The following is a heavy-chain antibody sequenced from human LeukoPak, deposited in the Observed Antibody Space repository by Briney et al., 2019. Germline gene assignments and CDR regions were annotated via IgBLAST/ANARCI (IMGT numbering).Heavy chain of an antibody. Sequence: GGSLRLSCAASGFTFSSYWMHWVRQAPGKGLVWVSRINSDGSSTSYADSVKGRFTISRDNAKNTLYLQMNSLRAEDTAVYYCAREGTGTLTYYMDVWGKETTVTVSS. D-gene: IGHD1-1*01. V-gene: IGHV3-74*01. CDR2: INSDGSST. CDR3: AREGTGTLTYYMDV. J-gene: IGHJ6*03. CDR1: GFTFSSYW.